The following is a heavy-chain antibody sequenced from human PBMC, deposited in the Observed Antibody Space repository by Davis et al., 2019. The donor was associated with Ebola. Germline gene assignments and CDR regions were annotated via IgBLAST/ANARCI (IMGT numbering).Heavy chain of an antibody. J-gene: IGHJ4*02. Sequence: TWDGGSTYYADSVKGRFTISRDNSKNSLYLQMNSLRTEDTALYYCAKDCYGGGQWLAPFDYWGQGTLVTVS. D-gene: IGHD4-23*01. V-gene: IGHV3-43*01. CDR3: AKDCYGGGQWLAPFDY. CDR2: TWDGGST.